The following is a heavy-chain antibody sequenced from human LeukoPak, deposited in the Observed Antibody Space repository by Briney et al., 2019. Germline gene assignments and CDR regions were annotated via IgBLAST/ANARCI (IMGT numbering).Heavy chain of an antibody. CDR2: ISSSSSYI. CDR3: AREDYSQNWFDP. Sequence: GGSLRLSCAASGFTFSIYSMNWVRQAPGKGLEWVSSISSSSSYIYYADSVKGRFTISRDNAKNSLYLQMNSLRAEDTAVYYCAREDYSQNWFDPWGQGALVTVSS. D-gene: IGHD4-11*01. J-gene: IGHJ5*02. V-gene: IGHV3-21*06. CDR1: GFTFSIYS.